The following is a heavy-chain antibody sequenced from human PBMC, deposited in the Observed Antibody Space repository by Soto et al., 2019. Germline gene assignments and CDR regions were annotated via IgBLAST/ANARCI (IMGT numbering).Heavy chain of an antibody. CDR2: ISAYNGNT. D-gene: IGHD3-10*01. Sequence: ASVKVSCKASGYTFTNYGISWVRQAPGQGLEWMGWISAYNGNTKYAQKLQGRVTMTSDTSTSTAYMELRSLRSDDTAVYYCARGVGSGSYYNQYNWFDPWGQGTLVTVSS. V-gene: IGHV1-18*01. J-gene: IGHJ5*02. CDR1: GYTFTNYG. CDR3: ARGVGSGSYYNQYNWFDP.